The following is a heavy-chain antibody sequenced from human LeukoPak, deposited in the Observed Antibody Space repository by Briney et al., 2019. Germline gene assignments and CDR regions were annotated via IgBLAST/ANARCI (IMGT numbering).Heavy chain of an antibody. CDR2: ISCSGCST. CDR1: GFTFRRYA. CDR3: AKGPLSNDYDILTGYLQYYYYGMDV. V-gene: IGHV3-23*01. Sequence: GGSLRLSCAASGFTFRRYAIYWVRRAPGKGLEWVTGISCSGCSTYYADSVNGRFTIYRDNPKSTLYLQMNSLRAEHTAVYYCAKGPLSNDYDILTGYLQYYYYGMDVWGQGTMVTVSS. D-gene: IGHD3-9*01. J-gene: IGHJ6*02.